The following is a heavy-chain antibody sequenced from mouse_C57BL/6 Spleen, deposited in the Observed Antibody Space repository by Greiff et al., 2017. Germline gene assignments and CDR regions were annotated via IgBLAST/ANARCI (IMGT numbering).Heavy chain of an antibody. CDR3: ARGGSLWFAY. Sequence: EVQGVESGPGMVKPSQSLSLTCTVTGYSITSGYDWHWIRHFPGNKLEWMGYISYSGSTNYNPSLKSRISITHDTSKNHFFLKLNSVTTEDTATYYCARGGSLWFAYWGQGTLVTVSA. D-gene: IGHD6-1*01. CDR1: GYSITSGYD. V-gene: IGHV3-1*01. CDR2: ISYSGST. J-gene: IGHJ3*01.